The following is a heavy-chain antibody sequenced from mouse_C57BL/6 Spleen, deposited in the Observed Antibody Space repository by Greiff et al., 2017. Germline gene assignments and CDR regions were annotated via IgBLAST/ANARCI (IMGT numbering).Heavy chain of an antibody. V-gene: IGHV1-39*01. J-gene: IGHJ2*01. D-gene: IGHD1-1*01. Sequence: VQLQQSGPELVKPGASVTISCKASGYSFTDYNMNWVKQSNGKSLEWIGVINPNYGTTSYNQKFKGKATLTVYQSSSTAYMQLNSLTSKDSAVDYCARGGGSSEYCDYWGQGTTLTVSS. CDR1: GYSFTDYN. CDR2: INPNYGTT. CDR3: ARGGGSSEYCDY.